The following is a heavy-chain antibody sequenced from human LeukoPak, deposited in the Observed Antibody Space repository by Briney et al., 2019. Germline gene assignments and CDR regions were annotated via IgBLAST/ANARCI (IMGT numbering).Heavy chain of an antibody. CDR3: VRMRGPERRHCFDY. Sequence: GSLRLSCVVSDFTFAVSWVRQAPGTGLEWISTINGRGDDSFHADSVKGRFTISRDTSKNTLYLHMSSLRAADTAMYFCVRMRGPERRHCFDYWSQGALLIVSS. V-gene: IGHV3-23*01. D-gene: IGHD1-1*01. CDR2: INGRGDDS. J-gene: IGHJ4*02. CDR1: DFTFA.